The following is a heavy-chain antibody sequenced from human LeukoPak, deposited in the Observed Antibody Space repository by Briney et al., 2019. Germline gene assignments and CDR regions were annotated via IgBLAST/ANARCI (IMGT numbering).Heavy chain of an antibody. D-gene: IGHD3-10*01. CDR1: GFTFDDYA. V-gene: IGHV3-9*03. Sequence: PLRLSCAASGFTFDDYAMHWVRQAPGKGLEWVSGISWNSGSIGYADSVKGRFTISRDNAKNSLYLQMNSLRAEDMALYYCAKPKGRFGELEAGFDYWGQGTLVTVSS. CDR2: ISWNSGSI. J-gene: IGHJ4*02. CDR3: AKPKGRFGELEAGFDY.